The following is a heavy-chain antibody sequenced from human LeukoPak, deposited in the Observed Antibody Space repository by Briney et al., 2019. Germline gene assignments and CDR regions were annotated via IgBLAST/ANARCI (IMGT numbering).Heavy chain of an antibody. J-gene: IGHJ3*02. CDR3: ASEHKLGRQLERVDAFDI. Sequence: ASVKVSCKASGGTFSSYAISWVRQAPGQGLEWMGGIIPIFGTANYAQKFQGRVTITADESTGTAYMELSSLRSEDTAVYYCASEHKLGRQLERVDAFDIWGQGTMVTVSS. CDR2: IIPIFGTA. D-gene: IGHD6-13*01. CDR1: GGTFSSYA. V-gene: IGHV1-69*13.